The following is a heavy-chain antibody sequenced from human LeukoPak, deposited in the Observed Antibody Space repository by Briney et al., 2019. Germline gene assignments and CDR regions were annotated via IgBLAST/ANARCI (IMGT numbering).Heavy chain of an antibody. D-gene: IGHD1-26*01. CDR1: GFNFSSYA. J-gene: IGHJ4*02. V-gene: IGHV3-23*01. CDR2: ISGSGGST. Sequence: GGSLRLSCAASGFNFSSYAMSWVREAPGKGLEWVSAISGSGGSTYYADSVKGRFTISRDNSKNTLYLQMNSLRAEDTAVYYCAQSYPPPGSDINFDYWGQGTLVTVSS. CDR3: AQSYPPPGSDINFDY.